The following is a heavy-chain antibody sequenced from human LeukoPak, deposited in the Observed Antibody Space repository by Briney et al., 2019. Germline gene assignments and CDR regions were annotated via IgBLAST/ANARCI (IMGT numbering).Heavy chain of an antibody. D-gene: IGHD5-18*01. CDR3: ARDLIQLAYYYGMDV. CDR2: INPNSGGT. V-gene: IGHV1-2*02. CDR1: GGTFSSYA. Sequence: ASVKVSCKASGGTFSSYAISWVRQAPGQGLEWMGWINPNSGGTNYAQKFQGRVTMTRDTSISTAYMELSRLRSDDTAVYYCARDLIQLAYYYGMDVWGQGTTVTVSS. J-gene: IGHJ6*02.